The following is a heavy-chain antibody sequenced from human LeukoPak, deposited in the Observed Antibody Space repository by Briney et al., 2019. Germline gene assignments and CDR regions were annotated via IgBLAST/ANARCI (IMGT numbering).Heavy chain of an antibody. V-gene: IGHV4-34*01. CDR2: INHSGST. J-gene: IGHJ4*02. CDR1: GGSFSGYY. CDR3: AREPPGY. Sequence: PSETLSLTCAVYGGSFSGYYWSWIRQPPGKGLEWIGEINHSGSTNYNPSLKSRVTISIDASKNQFSLKLSSVTAADTAVYYCAREPPGYWGQGILVTVSS.